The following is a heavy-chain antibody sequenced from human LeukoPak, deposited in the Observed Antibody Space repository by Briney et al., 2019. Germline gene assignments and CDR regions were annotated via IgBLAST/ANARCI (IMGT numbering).Heavy chain of an antibody. D-gene: IGHD3-10*01. Sequence: ASVKVSCKASGYTFTSYAMHWVRQAPGQRLEWMGWINAGNGNTKYSQKFQGRVTITRDTSASTAYMELSSLRAEDTAVYYCARRHKVITMVRGVLTYYYYGMDVWGKGTTVTVSS. J-gene: IGHJ6*04. CDR1: GYTFTSYA. CDR2: INAGNGNT. V-gene: IGHV1-3*01. CDR3: ARRHKVITMVRGVLTYYYYGMDV.